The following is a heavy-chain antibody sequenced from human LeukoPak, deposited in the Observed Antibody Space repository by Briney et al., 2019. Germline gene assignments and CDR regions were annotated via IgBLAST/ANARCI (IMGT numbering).Heavy chain of an antibody. J-gene: IGHJ4*02. CDR2: IYAGDSST. CDR1: GFTFTTYS. V-gene: IGHV5-51*01. CDR3: ARHSCYDS. D-gene: IGHD3-16*01. Sequence: GESLKISCKASGFTFTTYSFAWVRQLPGKGLEWMGIIYAGDSSTRYSPSFQGQVTISVDKSISTAYLQWSSLKASDSAIYYCARHSCYDSWGQGTLVTVSS.